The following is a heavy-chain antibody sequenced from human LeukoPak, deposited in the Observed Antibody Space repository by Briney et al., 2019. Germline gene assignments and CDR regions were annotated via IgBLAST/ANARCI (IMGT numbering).Heavy chain of an antibody. Sequence: ASVKVSCKASGGTFSSYAISWVRQAPGQGLEWMGWISAYNGNTKYAQNLQGRVTMTTDTSTSTAYMELRSLRSDDTAVYYCAREGGAYCSGGSCYSVLDYWGQGTLVTVSS. CDR1: GGTFSSYA. V-gene: IGHV1-18*01. J-gene: IGHJ4*02. D-gene: IGHD2-15*01. CDR3: AREGGAYCSGGSCYSVLDY. CDR2: ISAYNGNT.